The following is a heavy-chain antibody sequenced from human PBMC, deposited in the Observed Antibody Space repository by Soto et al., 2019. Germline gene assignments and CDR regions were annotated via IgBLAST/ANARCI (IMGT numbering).Heavy chain of an antibody. CDR2: ISSSSSYI. Sequence: MRLSCAASGFTFSSYSMNWVRQAPGKGLEWVSSISSSSSYIYYADSVKGRFTISRDNAKNSLYLQMNSLRAEDTAVYYCARSEYSSSSGDYWGQGTLVTVSS. CDR1: GFTFSSYS. CDR3: ARSEYSSSSGDY. D-gene: IGHD6-6*01. J-gene: IGHJ4*02. V-gene: IGHV3-21*01.